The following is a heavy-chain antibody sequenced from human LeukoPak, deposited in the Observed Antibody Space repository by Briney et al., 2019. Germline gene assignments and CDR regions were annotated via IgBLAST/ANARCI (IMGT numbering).Heavy chain of an antibody. V-gene: IGHV4-59*01. D-gene: IGHD4-17*01. CDR2: ISYSGST. Sequence: SETLSLTCTVSGGPISSYYWTWIRQPPGKGLEWIGYISYSGSTNYNPSLKSRVTMSVDASKNRFSLKLSSVTAADTAVYYCARGSGDYGLNYFDYWGQGTLVTVSS. CDR3: ARGSGDYGLNYFDY. CDR1: GGPISSYY. J-gene: IGHJ4*02.